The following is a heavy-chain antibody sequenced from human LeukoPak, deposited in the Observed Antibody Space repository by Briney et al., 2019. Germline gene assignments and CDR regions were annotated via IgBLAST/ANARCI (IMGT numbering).Heavy chain of an antibody. Sequence: GGSLRLSCAASGFTFSSFALSWVRHGPGKGLEWVSGISGSGGSTYYADSVKGRFTISRDNSNNRLYLQMNSLRAEDTAVYYCAKDKGSGTYPPYWGQGTLVTVSS. CDR3: AKDKGSGTYPPY. D-gene: IGHD1-26*01. J-gene: IGHJ4*02. CDR1: GFTFSSFA. CDR2: ISGSGGST. V-gene: IGHV3-23*01.